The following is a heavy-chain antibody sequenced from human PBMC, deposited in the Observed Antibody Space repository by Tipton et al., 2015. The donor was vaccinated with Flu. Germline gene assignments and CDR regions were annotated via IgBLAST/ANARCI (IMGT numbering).Heavy chain of an antibody. CDR2: FYTSGTT. D-gene: IGHD3-3*01. CDR1: GGSISSHY. CDR3: ARSDFWSGSAKAFDI. J-gene: IGHJ3*02. Sequence: TLSLTCTVSGGSISSHYWSWIRQPAGKGLEWTGRFYTSGTTNYNPSLKSRLTMSVDTSKNQFSLKLGSVTAADTAVYYCARSDFWSGSAKAFDIWGQGTMVTVSS. V-gene: IGHV4-4*07.